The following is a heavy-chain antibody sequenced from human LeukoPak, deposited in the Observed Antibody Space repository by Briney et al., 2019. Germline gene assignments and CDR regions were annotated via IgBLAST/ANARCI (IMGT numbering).Heavy chain of an antibody. Sequence: PGEALEISFKGSGYRFTYYWIALGPQRPRKGPEWRVIIYPDDSDIRYSASFQGQVTISADKSISTAYLQWSSLKASDTAMYYCARHTSGVRGVTPRVDPWGQGTLVSVSS. J-gene: IGHJ5*02. V-gene: IGHV5-51*01. CDR2: IYPDDSDI. CDR1: GYRFTYYW. D-gene: IGHD3-10*01. CDR3: ARHTSGVRGVTPRVDP.